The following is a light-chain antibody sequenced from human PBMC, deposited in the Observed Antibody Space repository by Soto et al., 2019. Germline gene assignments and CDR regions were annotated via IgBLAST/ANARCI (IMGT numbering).Light chain of an antibody. Sequence: EIVLTQSPATLSLSPGERATLSCRASQSVSSYLAWYQQKPGQAPRLLIFDGSNRATGIPARFSGSGSGTDFTLTISSLEPEDFALYYCQQRGSWPLTFGGGTKVEIK. V-gene: IGKV3-11*01. CDR1: QSVSSY. CDR2: DGS. J-gene: IGKJ4*01. CDR3: QQRGSWPLT.